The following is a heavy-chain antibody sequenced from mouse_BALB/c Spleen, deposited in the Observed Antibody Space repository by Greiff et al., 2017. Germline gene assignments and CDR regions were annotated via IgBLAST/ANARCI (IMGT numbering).Heavy chain of an antibody. V-gene: IGHV1S135*01. D-gene: IGHD2-4*01. CDR3: AISTMITTRYAMDY. CDR1: GYAFTSYN. CDR2: IDPYNGGT. Sequence: EVKLLESGPELVKPGASVKVSCKASGYAFTSYNMYWVKQSHGKSLEWIGYIDPYNGGTSYNQKFKGKATLTVDKSSSTAYMHLNSLTSEDSAVYYCAISTMITTRYAMDYWGQGTSVTVSS. J-gene: IGHJ4*01.